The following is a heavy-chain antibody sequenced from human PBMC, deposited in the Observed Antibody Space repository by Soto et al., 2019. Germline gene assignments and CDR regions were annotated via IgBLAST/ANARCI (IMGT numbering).Heavy chain of an antibody. D-gene: IGHD5-12*01. V-gene: IGHV2-70*11. CDR2: IDWNDDK. J-gene: IGHJ4*02. Sequence: ESGPTLVNPTQTLTLTCTISGFSLSTDGMCVSWIRQPPGKALEWLARIDWNDDKYYSTSLKTRLTISKDTSKNQAVLTMTKLDPADTATYYCARVWWFGYYSGYDYWGQGTLVTVSS. CDR3: ARVWWFGYYSGYDY. CDR1: GFSLSTDGMC.